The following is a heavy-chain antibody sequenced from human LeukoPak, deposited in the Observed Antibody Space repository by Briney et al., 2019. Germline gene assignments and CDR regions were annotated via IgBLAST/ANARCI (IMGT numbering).Heavy chain of an antibody. CDR2: IKQDGSEK. CDR3: VRGPHIAATSY. D-gene: IGHD6-25*01. Sequence: GGSLRLSCVASGFIFNNYRMTWVRQAPGKGLEWVANIKQDGSEKQYVDSVKGRFAISRDNAKKSLYLQINTLRAEDTAVYYCVRGPHIAATSYWGQGTLVTVSS. V-gene: IGHV3-7*03. CDR1: GFIFNNYR. J-gene: IGHJ4*02.